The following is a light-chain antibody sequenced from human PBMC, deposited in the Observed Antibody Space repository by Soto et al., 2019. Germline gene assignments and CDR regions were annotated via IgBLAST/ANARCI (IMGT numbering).Light chain of an antibody. V-gene: IGLV2-14*01. Sequence: QSVLTQPASVSGSPGQSIAISCTGTSSDVGGYDYVSWDQQQPDKAPKLMIYEVTKRPSGVSNRFSGSKSGNTASLTISGLQAEDEADYYCSSHTSGSTRVFGTGTKLTVL. J-gene: IGLJ1*01. CDR2: EVT. CDR1: SSDVGGYDY. CDR3: SSHTSGSTRV.